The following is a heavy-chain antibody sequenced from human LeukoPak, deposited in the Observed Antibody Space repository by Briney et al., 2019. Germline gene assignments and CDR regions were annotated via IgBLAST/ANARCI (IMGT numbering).Heavy chain of an antibody. V-gene: IGHV3-21*04. Sequence: MSGGPLSLSCEASGFTSSSYSMNWVRQAPGKGLEWVSSISSSSSYIYYADSVKGRFTISRDNSKNTLYLQMNSLRAEDTAVYYCAKVTYGSGTYGAFDYWGQGTLVTVSS. D-gene: IGHD3-10*01. J-gene: IGHJ4*02. CDR1: GFTSSSYS. CDR2: ISSSSSYI. CDR3: AKVTYGSGTYGAFDY.